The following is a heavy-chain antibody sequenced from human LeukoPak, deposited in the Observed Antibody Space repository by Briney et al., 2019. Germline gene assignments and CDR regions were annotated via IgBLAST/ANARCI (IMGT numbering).Heavy chain of an antibody. Sequence: GGSLRLSCAASGFTFSSYGMHWVRQAPGKGLEWVGFIRSKTYGETTVYAASVQGRFTISRDDSKSIAYLEMNSLKTEDTAVYYCTRGNGVCFYWGQGTLVTVSS. CDR1: GFTFSSYG. J-gene: IGHJ4*02. D-gene: IGHD2-8*01. CDR2: IRSKTYGETT. CDR3: TRGNGVCFY. V-gene: IGHV3-49*04.